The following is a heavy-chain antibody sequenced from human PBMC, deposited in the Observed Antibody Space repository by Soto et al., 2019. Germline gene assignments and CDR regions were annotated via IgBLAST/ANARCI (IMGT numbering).Heavy chain of an antibody. J-gene: IGHJ4*02. CDR2: INAGNGNT. CDR3: ARDLGFGLSDY. D-gene: IGHD3-10*01. Sequence: ASVKVSFKASGYTFTSYAMPWVRQAPGQRLEWMGWINAGNGNTKYSQKFQGRVTITRDTSASTAYMALSSLRSEDTAVYYCARDLGFGLSDYWGQGTLVTVSS. V-gene: IGHV1-3*01. CDR1: GYTFTSYA.